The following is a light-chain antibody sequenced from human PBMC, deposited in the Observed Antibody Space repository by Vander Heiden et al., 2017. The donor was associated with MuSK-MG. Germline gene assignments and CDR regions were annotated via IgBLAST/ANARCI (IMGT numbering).Light chain of an antibody. CDR1: QVLLYRSNNKNY. V-gene: IGKV4-1*01. J-gene: IGKJ1*01. CDR3: LQYLTTPWT. CDR2: WAS. Sequence: DIVVTQSPDSLAVSLGERVTINCKSSQVLLYRSNNKNYLAWYQVRPGQPPKLLIDWASTRESGVPDRLSGSGSGTDFTLTIRSLQAADVAVYSCLQYLTTPWTFGQGTKVEIK.